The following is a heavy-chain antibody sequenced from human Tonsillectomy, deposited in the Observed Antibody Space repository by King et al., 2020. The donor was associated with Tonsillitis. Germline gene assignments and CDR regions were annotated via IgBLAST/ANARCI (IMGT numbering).Heavy chain of an antibody. V-gene: IGHV3-48*03. D-gene: IGHD6-13*01. J-gene: IGHJ3*01. CDR3: AREGDSSGWYAFDV. CDR2: ISSSGRTT. Sequence: VQLVESGGGLVQPGGSLRLSCAASGFTFSSYEMNWVRRAPGKGLEWVFYISSSGRTTYYANSLKGRFTISRDNAKNSLYLQMSSLRAEDTALYYCAREGDSSGWYAFDVWGQGTMVIVSS. CDR1: GFTFSSYE.